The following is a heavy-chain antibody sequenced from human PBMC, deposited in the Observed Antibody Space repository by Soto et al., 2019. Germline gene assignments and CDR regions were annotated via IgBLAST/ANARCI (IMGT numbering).Heavy chain of an antibody. Sequence: ASVKVSCKASGYTFTGYYMHWVRQAPGQGLEWMGWINPNSGGTNYAQKFQGRVTMTRDTSISTAYMELSRLRSDDTAVYYCARVATYYYDSSGYYPQGFDHWGQGTSVTVSS. V-gene: IGHV1-2*02. CDR3: ARVATYYYDSSGYYPQGFDH. CDR1: GYTFTGYY. D-gene: IGHD3-22*01. CDR2: INPNSGGT. J-gene: IGHJ5*02.